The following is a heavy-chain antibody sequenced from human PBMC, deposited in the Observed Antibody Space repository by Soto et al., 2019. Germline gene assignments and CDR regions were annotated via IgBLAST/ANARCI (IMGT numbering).Heavy chain of an antibody. D-gene: IGHD6-19*01. CDR1: GFTFSSYS. CDR3: AKRYSSGWSPFDY. J-gene: IGHJ4*02. CDR2: ISGSGDIT. V-gene: IGHV3-23*01. Sequence: EEQLLESGGGLVQPGGSLRLSCAASGFTFSSYSMSWVRQAPGKGLEWVSMISGSGDITDQADSVKGRFSISRDNSKNTLYLQMNSLRAEDTAVYYCAKRYSSGWSPFDYRGQGTLVTVSS.